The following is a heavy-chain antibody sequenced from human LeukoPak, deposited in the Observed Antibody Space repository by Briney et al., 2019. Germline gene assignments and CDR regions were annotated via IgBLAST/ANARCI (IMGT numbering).Heavy chain of an antibody. Sequence: SVKVSCKASGGTFSSYAISWVRQAPGQGLEWMGGITPIFGTANYAQKFQGRVTITADESTSTAYMELSSLRSEDTAVYYCARVNRWLATRYYMDVWGKGTTVTVSS. D-gene: IGHD5-24*01. CDR2: ITPIFGTA. V-gene: IGHV1-69*13. CDR1: GGTFSSYA. J-gene: IGHJ6*03. CDR3: ARVNRWLATRYYMDV.